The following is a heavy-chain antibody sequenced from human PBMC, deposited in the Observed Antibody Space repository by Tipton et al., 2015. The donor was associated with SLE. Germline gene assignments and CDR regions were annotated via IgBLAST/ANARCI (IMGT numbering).Heavy chain of an antibody. CDR3: AREDYYDSSGYFDY. Sequence: TLSLTCTVSGGSISSHYWSWIRQPPGKGLEWIGYIYYSGSTNNNPSLKSRVTISVDTSKNQFSLKLSSVTAADTAVYYCAREDYYDSSGYFDYWGQGTLVTVSS. D-gene: IGHD3-22*01. V-gene: IGHV4-59*11. CDR1: GGSISSHY. J-gene: IGHJ4*02. CDR2: IYYSGST.